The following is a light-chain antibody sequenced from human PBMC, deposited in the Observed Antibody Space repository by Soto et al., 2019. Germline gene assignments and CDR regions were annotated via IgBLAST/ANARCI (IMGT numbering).Light chain of an antibody. V-gene: IGLV1-40*01. Sequence: QSVLTQPPSVSGAPGQRVTISCTGSSSNIGPGYNVYWFQQLPGTAPKLLISDNTKRPSGVPDRFSGSTSGTSASLAITGLRDEDEADYYCQSYDTSLSGVLFGGGTKLTV. CDR2: DNT. CDR3: QSYDTSLSGVL. J-gene: IGLJ2*01. CDR1: SSNIGPGYN.